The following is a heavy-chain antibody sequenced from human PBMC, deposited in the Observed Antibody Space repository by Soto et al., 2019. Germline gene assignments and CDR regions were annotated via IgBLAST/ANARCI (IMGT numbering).Heavy chain of an antibody. CDR1: GFTFSSYA. CDR3: VKVEDFWSGYPIPSPYGMDV. D-gene: IGHD3-3*01. J-gene: IGHJ6*02. Sequence: PGGSLRLSCSASGFTFSSYAMHWVRQAPGKGLEYVSAISSNGGSTYYADSVKGRFTISRDNSKNTLYLQMSSLRAEDTAVYYCVKVEDFWSGYPIPSPYGMDVWGQGTTVTVSS. CDR2: ISSNGGST. V-gene: IGHV3-64D*08.